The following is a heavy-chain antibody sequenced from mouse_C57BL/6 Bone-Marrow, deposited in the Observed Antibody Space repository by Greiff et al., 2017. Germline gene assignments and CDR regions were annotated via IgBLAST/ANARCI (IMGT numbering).Heavy chain of an antibody. CDR2: IDPSDSET. J-gene: IGHJ1*03. Sequence: VQLQESGAELVRPGSSVKLSCKASGYTFTSYWMHWVKQRPIQGLEWIGNIDPSDSETHYNQKFKDKATLTVDKSSSTAYMQLSSLTSEDSAVYYCARMLYYGSSYWYFDVWGTGTTVTVSS. D-gene: IGHD1-1*01. V-gene: IGHV1-52*01. CDR3: ARMLYYGSSYWYFDV. CDR1: GYTFTSYW.